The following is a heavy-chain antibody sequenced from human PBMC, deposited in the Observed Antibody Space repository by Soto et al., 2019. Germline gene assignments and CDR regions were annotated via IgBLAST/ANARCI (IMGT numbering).Heavy chain of an antibody. D-gene: IGHD6-19*01. J-gene: IGHJ4*02. CDR2: IYPGDSDT. CDR1: GYSFTNYW. V-gene: IGHV5-51*01. CDR3: ARDLWGIAVAGTSACVY. Sequence: GESLKISCKGSGYSFTNYWIGWVRQMPGKGLEWMGIIYPGDSDTRYSPSFQGQVTISADKSISTAYLQWSSLKASDTAMYYCARDLWGIAVAGTSACVYWGQGTLVTVSS.